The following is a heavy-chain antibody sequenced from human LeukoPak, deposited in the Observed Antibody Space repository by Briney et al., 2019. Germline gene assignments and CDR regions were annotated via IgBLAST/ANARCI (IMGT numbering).Heavy chain of an antibody. CDR2: INPNRGDT. CDR1: GYTFTDHY. Sequence: GASVKVSCKASGYTFTDHYMHWVRQAPGQGLEWMGWINPNRGDTKYAQKFQGRVTMTRDTSISTAYMDLSRLTYDDTAVYYCASKCGGGACYYYWGHGTLVTVSS. V-gene: IGHV1-2*02. D-gene: IGHD2-15*01. J-gene: IGHJ4*01. CDR3: ASKCGGGACYYY.